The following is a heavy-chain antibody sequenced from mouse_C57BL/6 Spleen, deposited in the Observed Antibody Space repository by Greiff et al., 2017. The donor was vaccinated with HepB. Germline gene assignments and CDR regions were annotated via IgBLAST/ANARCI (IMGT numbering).Heavy chain of an antibody. Sequence: EVKLQESGPELVKPGASVKMSCKASGYTFTDYNMHWVKQSHGKSLEWIGYINPNNGGTSYNQKFKGKATLTVNKSSSTAYMELRSLTSEDYAVYYCARSWEWGAMDYWGQGTSVTVSS. CDR3: ARSWEWGAMDY. CDR1: GYTFTDYN. D-gene: IGHD4-1*01. J-gene: IGHJ4*01. CDR2: INPNNGGT. V-gene: IGHV1-22*01.